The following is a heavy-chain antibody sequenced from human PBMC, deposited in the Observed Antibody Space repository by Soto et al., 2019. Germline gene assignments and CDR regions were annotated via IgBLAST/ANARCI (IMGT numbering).Heavy chain of an antibody. V-gene: IGHV4-59*01. D-gene: IGHD2-2*01. CDR2: IYYSGST. CDR3: ARWNWCRYGRDIVVVPAAYYYM. J-gene: IGHJ6*03. CDR1: GGSISSYY. Sequence: SETLSLTCTVSGGSISSYYWSWIRQPPGKGLEWIGYIYYSGSTNYNPSIKSRVTISEDTSKNQFSLKLSSVTAADTAVYYCARWNWCRYGRDIVVVPAAYYYM.